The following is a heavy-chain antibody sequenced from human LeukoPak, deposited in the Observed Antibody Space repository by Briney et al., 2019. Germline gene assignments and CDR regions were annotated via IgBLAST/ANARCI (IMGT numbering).Heavy chain of an antibody. D-gene: IGHD6-19*01. V-gene: IGHV3-66*02. J-gene: IGHJ6*02. CDR3: ARDLKQWLVNYYYGMDV. CDR2: IYSGGST. CDR1: GFTVSSNY. Sequence: GGSLRLSCAASGFTVSSNYMSWVRQAPGKGLEWVSVIYSGGSTYYADSVKGRFTISRDNSKNTLYLQMNSLRAEDTAVYYCARDLKQWLVNYYYGMDVWGRGTTVTVSS.